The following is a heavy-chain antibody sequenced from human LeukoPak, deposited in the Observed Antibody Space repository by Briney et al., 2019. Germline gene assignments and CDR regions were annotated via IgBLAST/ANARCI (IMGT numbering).Heavy chain of an antibody. D-gene: IGHD2-8*02. CDR1: GLTFSSYA. V-gene: IGHV3-23*01. Sequence: GGSLRLSCAASGLTFSSYAMNWVRQAPGKGLEWVSAISGSGGNTHYADSVKGRFTISRDNSKNTLYLQMNSLRAEDTAIYYCATYRQVLLPFESWGQGTLVTVSS. J-gene: IGHJ4*02. CDR3: ATYRQVLLPFES. CDR2: ISGSGGNT.